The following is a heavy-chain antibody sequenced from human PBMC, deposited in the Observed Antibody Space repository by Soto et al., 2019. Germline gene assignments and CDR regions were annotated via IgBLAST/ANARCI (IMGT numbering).Heavy chain of an antibody. CDR3: ARFASNPYYFDY. CDR2: IYYSGST. Sequence: PSETLSLTCTVSGGSISSGDYYWSWIRQPPGKGLEWIGYIYYSGSTYYNPSLKSRVTISVDTSKNQFSLKLSSVTAADTAVYYCARFASNPYYFDYWGQGPLVTVSS. J-gene: IGHJ4*02. V-gene: IGHV4-30-4*01. D-gene: IGHD4-4*01. CDR1: GGSISSGDYY.